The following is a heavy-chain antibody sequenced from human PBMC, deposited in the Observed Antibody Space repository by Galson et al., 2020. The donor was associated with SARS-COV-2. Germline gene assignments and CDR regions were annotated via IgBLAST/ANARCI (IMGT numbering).Heavy chain of an antibody. CDR2: IYYSGTT. D-gene: IGHD3-16*01. V-gene: IGHV4-39*07. CDR1: GGSISSGNRY. Sequence: SETLSLTCTVSGGSISSGNRYWAWIRQPPGKGREWIGKIYYSGTTSYNPPLKSRVTISVDTSKDQFSLKLSSVTAADTAVYYCATWISSAGAWGIDYWGQGTLVTVSS. J-gene: IGHJ4*02. CDR3: ATWISSAGAWGIDY.